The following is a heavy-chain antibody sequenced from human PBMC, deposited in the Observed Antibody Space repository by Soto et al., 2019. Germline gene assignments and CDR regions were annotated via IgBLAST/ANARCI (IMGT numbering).Heavy chain of an antibody. CDR1: GFTFSSYA. V-gene: IGHV3-23*01. D-gene: IGHD3-10*01. Sequence: EVQLLESGGGLVQPGGSLRLSCAASGFTFSSYAMSWVRQAPGKGLEWVSAISGSGGSTYYADSVKGRFTISRDNSKNTLYLQRNSLRAEDTAVYYCANRRGKPFTMVRGAYDYWGQGTLVTVSS. CDR3: ANRRGKPFTMVRGAYDY. CDR2: ISGSGGST. J-gene: IGHJ4*02.